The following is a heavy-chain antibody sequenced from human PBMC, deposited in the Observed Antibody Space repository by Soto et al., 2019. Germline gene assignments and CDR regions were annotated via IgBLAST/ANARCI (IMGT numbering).Heavy chain of an antibody. J-gene: IGHJ4*02. V-gene: IGHV1-3*05. CDR2: INAGNGNT. D-gene: IGHD3-22*01. Sequence: QVQLVQSGAEEKKPGASVKVSCKASGYTFTSYAMHWVRQAPGQRLEWMGWINAGNGNTKYSQKFQGRVTITRDTSASTAYMELSSLRSEDTAVYYCARGSGYYERDDYWGQGTVVTVSS. CDR1: GYTFTSYA. CDR3: ARGSGYYERDDY.